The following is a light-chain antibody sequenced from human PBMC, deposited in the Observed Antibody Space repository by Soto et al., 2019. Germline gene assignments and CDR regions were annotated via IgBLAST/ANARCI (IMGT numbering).Light chain of an antibody. J-gene: IGLJ1*01. CDR2: EVS. CDR3: SSYTTTSTPFV. CDR1: SSDVGAYNY. Sequence: QSVLIQPASVSGSPGQSITISCTGTSSDVGAYNYVSWYQQHPGKAPKLVIFEVSNRPSGVSDRFSGSKSGKTASLTISGLHAEDEAEYYCSSYTTTSTPFVFGTGTKVTVL. V-gene: IGLV2-14*01.